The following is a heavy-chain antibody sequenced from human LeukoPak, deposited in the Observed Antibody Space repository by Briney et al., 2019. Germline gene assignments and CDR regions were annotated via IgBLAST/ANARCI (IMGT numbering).Heavy chain of an antibody. D-gene: IGHD3-22*01. CDR3: TRTGQYYDSSGYYYILDY. CDR1: GFTFGDYA. CDR2: IRSKAYGGTT. V-gene: IGHV3-49*04. Sequence: GGSLRLSCTASGFTFGDYAMSWVRQAPGKGLEWVGFIRSKAYGGTTEYAASVKGRFTISRDDSKSIAYLRMNSLKTEDTAVYYCTRTGQYYDSSGYYYILDYWGQGTLVTVSS. J-gene: IGHJ4*02.